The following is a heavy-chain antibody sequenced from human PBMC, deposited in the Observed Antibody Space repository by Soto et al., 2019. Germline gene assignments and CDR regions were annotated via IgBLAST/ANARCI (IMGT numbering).Heavy chain of an antibody. V-gene: IGHV1-3*01. CDR2: INAGNGNT. CDR1: GYTFTSYA. D-gene: IGHD4-4*01. J-gene: IGHJ4*02. Sequence: QVQLVQSGAEVKKPGASVKVSCKASGYTFTSYAMHWVRQAPGQRLEWMGWINAGNGNTKYSQKFQGRVTITRDTSASTAYMELSRLRSEDTAVYYCARDSVSTVTGADYWGQGTLVTVSS. CDR3: ARDSVSTVTGADY.